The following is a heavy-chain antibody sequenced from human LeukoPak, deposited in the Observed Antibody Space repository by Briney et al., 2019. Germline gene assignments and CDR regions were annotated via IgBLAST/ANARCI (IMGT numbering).Heavy chain of an antibody. V-gene: IGHV3-30*03. D-gene: IGHD3-3*01. CDR1: GFTFSDYT. CDR2: ISYDGSNK. Sequence: GGSLRLSCAASGFTFSDYTMNWVRQAPGKGLEWVAVISYDGSNKYYADSVKGRFTISRDNAKNSLYLQMNSLRAEDTAVYYCARAVGSGYYRHFDYWGQGTLVTVSS. J-gene: IGHJ4*02. CDR3: ARAVGSGYYRHFDY.